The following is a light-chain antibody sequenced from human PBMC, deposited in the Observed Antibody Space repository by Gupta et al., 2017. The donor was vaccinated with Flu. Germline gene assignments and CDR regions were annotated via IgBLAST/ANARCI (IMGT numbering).Light chain of an antibody. CDR3: CSYAGSYTHYV. Sequence: QSALTQPRSGSGSPGPSVTISCPRTSSDVGGYNYVSWYQQHPGKAPKLMIYDVSKRPSGVPDRFSGSKSGNTASLTISGLQAEDEADYYCCSYAGSYTHYVYGTGTKVTVL. V-gene: IGLV2-11*01. CDR1: SSDVGGYNY. J-gene: IGLJ1*01. CDR2: DVS.